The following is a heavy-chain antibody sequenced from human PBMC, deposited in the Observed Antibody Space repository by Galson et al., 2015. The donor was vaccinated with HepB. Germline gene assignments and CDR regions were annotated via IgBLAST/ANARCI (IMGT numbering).Heavy chain of an antibody. CDR2: RHPNSGNT. CDR1: GYTFTSYD. D-gene: IGHD3-10*01. Sequence: SVKVSCKASGYTFTSYDINWVRQATGQGLEWMGWRHPNSGNTGYAQKFQGRVTMTRNTSRSTAYMGLSSLRSEDTAVYYCASAGWDGLFYFDYWGQGTLVTVSS. V-gene: IGHV1-8*01. J-gene: IGHJ4*02. CDR3: ASAGWDGLFYFDY.